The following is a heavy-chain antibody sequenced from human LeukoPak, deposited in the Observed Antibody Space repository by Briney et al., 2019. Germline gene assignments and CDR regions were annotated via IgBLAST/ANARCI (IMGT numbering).Heavy chain of an antibody. Sequence: ASVKVSCKASGYTFTSYYMHWVRQAPGQGLEWMGIINPSGGSTSYAQKFQGRVTMTRDTSTSTVYMELSSLRSEDTAVYYCASLSGKNGEADDYYYYGMDVWGQGTTVTVSS. V-gene: IGHV1-46*01. CDR2: INPSGGST. CDR1: GYTFTSYY. J-gene: IGHJ6*02. CDR3: ASLSGKNGEADDYYYYGMDV. D-gene: IGHD2-8*01.